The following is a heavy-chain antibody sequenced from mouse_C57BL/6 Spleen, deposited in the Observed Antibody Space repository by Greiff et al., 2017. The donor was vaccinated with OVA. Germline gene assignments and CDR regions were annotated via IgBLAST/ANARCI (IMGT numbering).Heavy chain of an antibody. J-gene: IGHJ3*01. CDR2: IDPETGGT. Sequence: VKLQESGAELVRPGASVTLSCKASGYTFTDYEMHWVKQTPVHSLEWIGAIDPETGGTAYNQKFKGKAILTADKSSSTAYMELRSLTSEDSAVYYCTRGGFPAWFAYWGQGTLVTVSA. CDR3: TRGGFPAWFAY. V-gene: IGHV1-15*01. CDR1: GYTFTDYE.